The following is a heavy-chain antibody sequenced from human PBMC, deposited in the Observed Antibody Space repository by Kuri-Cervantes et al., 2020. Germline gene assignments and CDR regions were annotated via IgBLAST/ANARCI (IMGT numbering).Heavy chain of an antibody. CDR3: AGGDRGDDAFDI. CDR2: ISYDGSNK. Sequence: GESLKISCAASGFTFSNYAMYWVRQAPGKGLEWVAGISYDGSNKYYADSVKGRFTISRDNSKNTLYLQMNSLRAEDTAVCFCAGGDRGDDAFDIWGQGTMVTVSS. V-gene: IGHV3-30*01. CDR1: GFTFSNYA. D-gene: IGHD3-16*01. J-gene: IGHJ3*02.